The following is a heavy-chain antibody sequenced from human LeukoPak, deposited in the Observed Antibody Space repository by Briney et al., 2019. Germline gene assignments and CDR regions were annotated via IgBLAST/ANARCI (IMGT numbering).Heavy chain of an antibody. CDR2: IHYTGAT. J-gene: IGHJ4*02. CDR1: GGSIGSDNHY. CDR3: ARDTRYDSGGHDC. D-gene: IGHD3-22*01. V-gene: IGHV4-39*07. Sequence: PSETLSLTCSVSGGSIGSDNHYWAWIRQPPGKGLEWIGSIHYTGATYCGPSLRSRVTISVDTSKSQFSLKVTSVTAADTAVYFCARDTRYDSGGHDCWGQGTLVTVSS.